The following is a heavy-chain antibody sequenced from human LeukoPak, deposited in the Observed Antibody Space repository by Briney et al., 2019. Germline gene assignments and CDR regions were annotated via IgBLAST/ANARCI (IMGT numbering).Heavy chain of an antibody. CDR1: GFNFNSYA. CDR3: AKDWGGLRGDWYYFDY. V-gene: IGHV3-23*01. J-gene: IGHJ4*02. CDR2: ISASGGST. D-gene: IGHD2-21*02. Sequence: PGGSLRLSCAASGFNFNSYAMNWVRQAPGKGLEWVSLISASGGSTYYADSVKGRFTISRDNSENTLYLQMNSLRAEDTAVYYCAKDWGGLRGDWYYFDYWGQGTLVTVSS.